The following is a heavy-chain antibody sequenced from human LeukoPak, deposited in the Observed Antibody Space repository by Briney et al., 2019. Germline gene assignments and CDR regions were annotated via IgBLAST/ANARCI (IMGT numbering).Heavy chain of an antibody. J-gene: IGHJ4*02. CDR3: ARWFGESRYYFDY. V-gene: IGHV4-38-2*02. CDR2: IYHSGST. Sequence: SETLSLTCTVSGYSISSGYYWGWIRQPPGKGLEWIASIYHSGSTYYNPSLTRPLTLSVDTSRNQFSLRPDSVTAADPDVYYCARWFGESRYYFDYWGQGALVTVSS. D-gene: IGHD3-10*01. CDR1: GYSISSGYY.